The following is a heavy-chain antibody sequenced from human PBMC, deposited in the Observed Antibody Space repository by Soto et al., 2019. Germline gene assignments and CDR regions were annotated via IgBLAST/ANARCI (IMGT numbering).Heavy chain of an antibody. Sequence: GGSLRLSCAASEFTFSSYAMSWVRQAPGKGLEWVSAISGSGGSTYYADSVKGRFTISRDNSGNTLFLEMYSLRAEDTAVYYCARYIPGVRYYGMDVWGQGNTVTVSS. CDR1: EFTFSSYA. CDR2: ISGSGGST. CDR3: ARYIPGVRYYGMDV. V-gene: IGHV3-23*01. J-gene: IGHJ6*02. D-gene: IGHD2-2*01.